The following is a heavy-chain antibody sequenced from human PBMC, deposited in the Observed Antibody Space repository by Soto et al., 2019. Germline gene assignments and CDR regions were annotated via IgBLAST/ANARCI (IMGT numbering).Heavy chain of an antibody. CDR1: GGSISSGGYY. D-gene: IGHD4-17*01. Sequence: SETLSLTCTVSGGSISSGGYYWSWIRQHPGRGLEWIGYIYYSGSTNYNPSLKSRVTISVDTSKNQFSLKLSSVTAADTAVYYCARVAAGYGDHGGYYYGMDVWGQGTTVTVSS. J-gene: IGHJ6*02. CDR3: ARVAAGYGDHGGYYYGMDV. CDR2: IYYSGST. V-gene: IGHV4-61*08.